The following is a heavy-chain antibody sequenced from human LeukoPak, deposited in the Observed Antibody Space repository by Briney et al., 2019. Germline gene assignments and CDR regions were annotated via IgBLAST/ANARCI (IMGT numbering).Heavy chain of an antibody. J-gene: IGHJ4*02. CDR2: ISSSGSTI. D-gene: IGHD6-13*01. CDR3: AREGEQLVTIDY. Sequence: GGSLRLSCAASGFTFSSYEMNWVRQAPGKGREWVSYISSSGSTIYYADSVKGRFTTSRDNAKNSLYLQMNSLRAEDTAVYYCAREGEQLVTIDYWGQGTLVTVSS. V-gene: IGHV3-48*03. CDR1: GFTFSSYE.